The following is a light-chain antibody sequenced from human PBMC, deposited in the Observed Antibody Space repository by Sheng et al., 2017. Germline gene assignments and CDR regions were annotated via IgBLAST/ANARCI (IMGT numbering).Light chain of an antibody. V-gene: IGLV3-25*03. CDR1: ALSRHY. CDR2: KDT. J-gene: IGLJ2*01. CDR3: QSADSSGPSHVA. Sequence: SYEVTQPPSVSVSPGQTARISCSGDALSRHYTHWYQHKAGQAPVLVIYKDTERPSGIPERFSGSSSGTAATLTISGVQAEDEADYYCQSADSSGPSHVAFGGGTKLTVL.